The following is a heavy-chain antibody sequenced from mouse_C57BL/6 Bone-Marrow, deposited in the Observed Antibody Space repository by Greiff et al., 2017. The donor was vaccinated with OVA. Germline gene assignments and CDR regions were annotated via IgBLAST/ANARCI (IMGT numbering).Heavy chain of an antibody. J-gene: IGHJ4*01. V-gene: IGHV14-4*01. Sequence: EVQLQQSGAELVRPGASVKLSCTASGFNIKDDYMHWVKQRPEQGLEWIGWIDPENGDTEYASKFQGKATITAATSSNTAYLQLSSLTSEDTAVYYCTSYCYGNAMDYWGQGTSVTVSS. CDR1: GFNIKDDY. CDR2: IDPENGDT. CDR3: TSYCYGNAMDY. D-gene: IGHD1-1*01.